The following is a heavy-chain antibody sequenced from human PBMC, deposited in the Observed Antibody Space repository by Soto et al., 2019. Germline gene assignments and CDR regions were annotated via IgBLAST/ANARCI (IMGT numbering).Heavy chain of an antibody. V-gene: IGHV3-15*01. J-gene: IGHJ3*02. CDR1: GFTVSNVW. CDR3: ATEVMYYDSRGYWTVFGDTLDI. CDR2: IKRKTDGGTT. D-gene: IGHD3-22*01. Sequence: EVQLVESGGGLVQPGGSLRLSCAASGFTVSNVWMTWVRQTAGKGLEWVGHIKRKTDGGTTEYAAPVKGRFTISRDNSKNSLYLPMNSLKTDDTAVYYCATEVMYYDSRGYWTVFGDTLDIWGQGTMVTVSS.